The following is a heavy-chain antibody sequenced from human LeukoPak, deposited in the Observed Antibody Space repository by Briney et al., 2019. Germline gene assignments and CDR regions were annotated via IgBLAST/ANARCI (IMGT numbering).Heavy chain of an antibody. CDR1: GFTFSSYA. D-gene: IGHD2-2*01. J-gene: IGHJ4*02. Sequence: PGGSLRLSCAASGFTFSSYAMSWVRQAPGKGLEWVSAISGSGGSTYYADSVKGRFTISRDNSKNTLYLRMNSLRAEDTAVYYCAKGSYCSSTSCYPRPYYFDYWGQGTLVTVSS. CDR3: AKGSYCSSTSCYPRPYYFDY. CDR2: ISGSGGST. V-gene: IGHV3-23*01.